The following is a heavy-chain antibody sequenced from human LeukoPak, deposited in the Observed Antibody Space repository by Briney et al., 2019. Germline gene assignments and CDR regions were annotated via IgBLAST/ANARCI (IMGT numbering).Heavy chain of an antibody. V-gene: IGHV3-74*01. CDR1: GFTFSSYW. J-gene: IGHJ4*02. CDR2: MNSDGSTT. D-gene: IGHD6-19*01. Sequence: GGSLRLSCAASGFTFSSYWMHWVRQVPGKGLVWVSRMNSDGSTTIYADSVKGRFTISRDNSKNTLFLQMNSLREEDTAVYYCAKVSPGRTAVTCAFDSWGQGTLVTVSS. CDR3: AKVSPGRTAVTCAFDS.